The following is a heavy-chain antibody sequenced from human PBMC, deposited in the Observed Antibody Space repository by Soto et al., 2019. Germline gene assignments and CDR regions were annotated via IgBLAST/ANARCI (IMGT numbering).Heavy chain of an antibody. D-gene: IGHD2-8*02. Sequence: EVQVMESGGGLVQPGGSLRLSCADSGFSFSSDEMNWVRQAPGKGPEGVAYISSSGGTKYYADSVRGRFTISRDNANNSLYLQMNSLRAEDTAVYYCAMGGVVAYGVGGCPDYWGQGTLVTVSS. CDR3: AMGGVVAYGVGGCPDY. CDR2: ISSSGGTK. CDR1: GFSFSSDE. V-gene: IGHV3-48*03. J-gene: IGHJ4*02.